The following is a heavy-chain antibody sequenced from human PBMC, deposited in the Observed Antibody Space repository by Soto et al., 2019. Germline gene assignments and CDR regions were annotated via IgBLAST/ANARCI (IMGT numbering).Heavy chain of an antibody. CDR3: VKDKNYDSGPFDF. Sequence: QVQLVESGGGVVQPGRSLRLSCAASGFTFSRYDMHWVRQAPGKGLKWVAVISYDGTNIYYADPVKGRFAIFRDNSKNTLYLQMTSLRAEDTAVYYCVKDKNYDSGPFDFWCQGTLVSVSS. CDR2: ISYDGTNI. J-gene: IGHJ4*02. D-gene: IGHD3-10*01. CDR1: GFTFSRYD. V-gene: IGHV3-30*18.